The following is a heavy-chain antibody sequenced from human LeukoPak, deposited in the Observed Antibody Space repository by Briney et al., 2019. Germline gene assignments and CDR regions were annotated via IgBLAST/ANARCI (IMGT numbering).Heavy chain of an antibody. J-gene: IGHJ4*02. CDR2: MNPNSGNT. D-gene: IGHD7-27*01. V-gene: IGHV1-8*01. CDR1: GFTFTSYD. Sequence: ASVKVSCKASGFTFTSYDINWVRQATGQGLEWMGWMNPNSGNTGYAQKFQGWVTMTRDTSISTAYMELSRLRSDDTAVYYCARDPWGIRGYFDYWGQGTLVTVSS. CDR3: ARDPWGIRGYFDY.